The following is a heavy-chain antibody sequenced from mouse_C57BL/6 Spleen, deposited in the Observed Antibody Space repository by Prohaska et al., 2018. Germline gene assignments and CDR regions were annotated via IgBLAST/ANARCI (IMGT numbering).Heavy chain of an antibody. CDR2: INPNNGGT. V-gene: IGHV1-18*01. Sequence: HGKSLEWIGDINPNNGGTIYNQKFKGKATLTVDKSSSTAYMELRSLTSEDTAVYYCARSRVMDYWGQGTSVTVSS. J-gene: IGHJ4*01. CDR3: ARSRVMDY.